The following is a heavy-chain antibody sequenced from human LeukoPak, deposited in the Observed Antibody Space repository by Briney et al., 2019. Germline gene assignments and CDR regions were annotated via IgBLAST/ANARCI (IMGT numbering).Heavy chain of an antibody. J-gene: IGHJ6*03. CDR1: GFTFSNYG. D-gene: IGHD1-26*01. Sequence: GGSLRLSCAASGFTFSNYGMHWVRQAPGKGLEWVAHIRFDESDKYYADSVKGRFTISRDISRNTVYLQMNSLRPEDTAVYYCARGVELRPFYYYMDVWGKGTTVTVSS. V-gene: IGHV3-30*02. CDR2: IRFDESDK. CDR3: ARGVELRPFYYYMDV.